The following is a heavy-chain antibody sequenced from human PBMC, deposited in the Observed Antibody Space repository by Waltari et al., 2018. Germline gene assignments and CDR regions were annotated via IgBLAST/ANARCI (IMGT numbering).Heavy chain of an antibody. CDR1: GVTSGGHH. CDR2: ISPAGYDK. Sequence: EEVGGYLVPPGGSLRLSCGGRGVTSGGHHINWVRQTPGKGLEWISHISPAGYDKLYAASVKGRFTISRDSAKSVFLEMSRLRAEDTGVYYCVRSLYINYGREGFEEWGPGTMVTVSS. D-gene: IGHD3-16*01. CDR3: VRSLYINYGREGFEE. V-gene: IGHV3-48*03. J-gene: IGHJ3*01.